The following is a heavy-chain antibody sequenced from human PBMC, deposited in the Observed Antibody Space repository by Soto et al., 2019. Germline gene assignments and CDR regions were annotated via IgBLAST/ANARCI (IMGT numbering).Heavy chain of an antibody. V-gene: IGHV3-23*01. Sequence: LRLSFTASGXTFTYYAFSWVRQAPGKGLEWVSAISANGQGIYYADSVRGRFTISRDNSKNTVFLHMDSLRAEDTAVYYCAKDRDYPRDQFHYWGQGALVTVSS. J-gene: IGHJ4*02. CDR3: AKDRDYPRDQFHY. D-gene: IGHD2-2*01. CDR2: ISANGQGI. CDR1: GXTFTYYA.